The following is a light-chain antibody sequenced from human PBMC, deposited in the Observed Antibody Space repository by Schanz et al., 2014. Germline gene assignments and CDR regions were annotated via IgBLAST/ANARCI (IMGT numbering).Light chain of an antibody. V-gene: IGKV3-20*01. CDR3: QQYGISRFT. Sequence: EIVMTQSPATLSVSPGERATLSCRASQSVSSNLAWYQQKPGQAPRLLIYGASRRAAGIPDRFSGSGSGTDFSLTISRLEPEDFAVYYCQQYGISRFTFGPGTKVDIK. J-gene: IGKJ3*01. CDR2: GAS. CDR1: QSVSSN.